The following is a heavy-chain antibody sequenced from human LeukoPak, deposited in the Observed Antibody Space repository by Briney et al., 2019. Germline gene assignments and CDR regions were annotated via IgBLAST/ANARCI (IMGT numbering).Heavy chain of an antibody. V-gene: IGHV3-7*01. Sequence: GGSLRVSCAASGFTFSTYWMSWVRQAPGKGLEWVANVKQDGSEKHYVESVKGRFTISRDNAKNSLYLEMNSLRAEDTAVYYCARGTYSLDYWGQGTLVTVSS. CDR1: GFTFSTYW. J-gene: IGHJ4*02. CDR3: ARGTYSLDY. D-gene: IGHD5-12*01. CDR2: VKQDGSEK.